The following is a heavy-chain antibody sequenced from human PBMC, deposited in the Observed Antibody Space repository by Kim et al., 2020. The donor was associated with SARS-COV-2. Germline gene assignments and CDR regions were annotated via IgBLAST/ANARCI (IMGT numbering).Heavy chain of an antibody. J-gene: IGHJ6*02. CDR1: GFTFDDYA. Sequence: GGSLRLSCAASGFTFDDYAMHWVRQAPGKGLEWVSGISWNSGSIGYADSVKGRFTISRDNAKNSLYLQMNSLRAEDTALYYCAKDYRSILSYGMDVWGQGTTVTVSS. CDR2: ISWNSGSI. V-gene: IGHV3-9*01. CDR3: AKDYRSILSYGMDV. D-gene: IGHD2-15*01.